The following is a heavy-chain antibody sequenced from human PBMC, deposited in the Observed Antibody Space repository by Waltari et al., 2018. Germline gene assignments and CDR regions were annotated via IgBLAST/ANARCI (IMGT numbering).Heavy chain of an antibody. CDR3: ARDTYCTNGVCYTNWFDP. V-gene: IGHV1-2*02. CDR1: GYTFTGYY. Sequence: QVQLVQSGAEVKKPGASVKVSCKASGYTFTGYYMHWVRQAPGQGLEWMGWINPNSGGTNYAQKFQGRVTMTRDTSISTAYMELSRLRSDDTAVYYCARDTYCTNGVCYTNWFDPWGQGTLVTVSS. CDR2: INPNSGGT. D-gene: IGHD2-8*01. J-gene: IGHJ5*02.